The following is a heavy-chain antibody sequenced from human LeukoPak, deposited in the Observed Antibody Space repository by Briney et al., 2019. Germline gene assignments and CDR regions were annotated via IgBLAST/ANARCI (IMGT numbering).Heavy chain of an antibody. CDR2: INPSGGST. CDR3: ARLRRGVGAYFDY. Sequence: ASVKVSCKASGYTFTSYYMHWVRQAPGQGLEWVGIINPSGGSTSYAQKFQGRVTITTDESTSTAYMELSSLRSEDTAVYYCARLRRGVGAYFDYWGQGTLVTVSS. D-gene: IGHD5-12*01. CDR1: GYTFTSYY. V-gene: IGHV1-46*01. J-gene: IGHJ4*02.